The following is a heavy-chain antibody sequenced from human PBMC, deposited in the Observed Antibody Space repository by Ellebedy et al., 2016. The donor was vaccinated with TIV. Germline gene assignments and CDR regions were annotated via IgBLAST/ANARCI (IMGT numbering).Heavy chain of an antibody. J-gene: IGHJ4*02. V-gene: IGHV4-39*01. Sequence: GSLRLXCTVSGGSISSSSYYWVWIRQPPGTRLEWIASISYSGSTYYNPSLKSRVTVSVDTSNNQFSLKLSSVTAADTAVYYCAGHPADFDFWGQGTLVTVSS. CDR3: AGHPADFDF. CDR2: ISYSGST. CDR1: GGSISSSSYY.